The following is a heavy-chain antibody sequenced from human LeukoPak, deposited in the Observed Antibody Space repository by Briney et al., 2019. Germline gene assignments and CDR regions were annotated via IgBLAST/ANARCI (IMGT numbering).Heavy chain of an antibody. CDR1: GFTFSDYY. V-gene: IGHV3-11*04. CDR3: ARELFYYDFWSAPSSYMDV. J-gene: IGHJ6*03. CDR2: ISSSGSTI. D-gene: IGHD3-3*01. Sequence: GGSLRLSCAASGFTFSDYYMSWIRQAPGEGLEWGSYISSSGSTIYYADSVKGRFTISSDNAKNSLYLQMNSLRAEDTAVYYCARELFYYDFWSAPSSYMDVWGKGTTVTVSS.